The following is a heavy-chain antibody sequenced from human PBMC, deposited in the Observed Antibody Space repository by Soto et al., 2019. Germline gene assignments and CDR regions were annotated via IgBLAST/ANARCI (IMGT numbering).Heavy chain of an antibody. CDR2: INPSGDST. CDR3: AKVDVSTAVSFGY. V-gene: IGHV3-23*01. J-gene: IGHJ4*02. CDR1: GFTFSRHG. D-gene: IGHD2-2*01. Sequence: GSLRLSCVASGFTFSRHGLSWVRPAPGKGLEWVSTINPSGDSTFYADSVKGRFTISRDNSKNTVYLQMNTLGVGDTAVYLCAKVDVSTAVSFGYSGQGALVTVSS.